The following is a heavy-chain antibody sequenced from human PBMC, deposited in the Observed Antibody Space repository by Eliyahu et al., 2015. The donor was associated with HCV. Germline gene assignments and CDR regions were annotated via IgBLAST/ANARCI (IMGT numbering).Heavy chain of an antibody. J-gene: IGHJ1*01. CDR1: GFTFNDYA. V-gene: IGHV3-9*01. Sequence: EVQLVESGGGLVQVGRSLRLSCAASGFTFNDYAMHWVRQAPGKGLEWVASIGWNSGSIRYADSVKGRFTISRDNAKNSLYLQMNSLKTEDTALYYCAQASGSIEYFQHWGQGTLVTVSS. D-gene: IGHD6-19*01. CDR2: IGWNSGSI. CDR3: AQASGSIEYFQH.